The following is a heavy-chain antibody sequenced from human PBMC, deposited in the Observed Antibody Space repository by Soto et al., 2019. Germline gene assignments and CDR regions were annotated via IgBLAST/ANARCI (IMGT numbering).Heavy chain of an antibody. CDR2: ISGSGGSI. V-gene: IGHV3-23*01. J-gene: IGHJ5*02. CDR3: AKALSSGYTHNWFDP. D-gene: IGHD3-22*01. CDR1: GFTFSSYA. Sequence: EVQLLESGGGLVQPGGSLRLSCAASGFTFSSYAMSWVRQAPGKGLEWVSAISGSGGSIYYADSVKGRFTISRDNSKNTLYLQMNSLRAEDTAVYYCAKALSSGYTHNWFDPWGQGTLVTVSS.